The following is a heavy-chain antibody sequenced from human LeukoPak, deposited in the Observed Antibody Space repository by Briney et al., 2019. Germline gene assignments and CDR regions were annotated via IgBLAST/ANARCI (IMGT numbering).Heavy chain of an antibody. Sequence: GGSLRLSCVASGFTFTGHSMHWVRQAPGKGLEWVAVVSYDEKTIFYADSLKGRFTVSRDNSKNTVYLRMNSLRDEDTAVYYCAREKQSGGTPFDYWGQGSLVTVSS. CDR2: VSYDEKTI. V-gene: IGHV3-30*04. CDR1: GFTFTGHS. J-gene: IGHJ4*02. D-gene: IGHD1-26*01. CDR3: AREKQSGGTPFDY.